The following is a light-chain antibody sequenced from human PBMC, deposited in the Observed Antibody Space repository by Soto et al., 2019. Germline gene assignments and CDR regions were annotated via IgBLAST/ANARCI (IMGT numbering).Light chain of an antibody. CDR2: GAS. Sequence: DIGVPRCSATRSGCLGKEGTSSGRGRQSVSSNLAWYQQKPGQAPRLLIYGASTRATGIPARFSGSGSGTEFTLTISSLQSEEFGVYYCHQYNNLWTFGQGTKVDIK. V-gene: IGKV3-15*01. CDR3: HQYNNLWT. J-gene: IGKJ1*01. CDR1: QSVSSN.